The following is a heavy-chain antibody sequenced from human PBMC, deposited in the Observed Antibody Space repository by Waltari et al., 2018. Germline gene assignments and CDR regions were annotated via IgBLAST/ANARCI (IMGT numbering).Heavy chain of an antibody. CDR2: ISSSSSTI. Sequence: EVQLVESGGGLVQPGGSLRLSCAASGFTFSSYSMNWVRQAPGKGLEWVSYISSSSSTIYYADSGKGRFTISRDNAKNSLYLQMNSLRAEDTAVYYCARDDTFGGVIVTFFDYWGQGTLVTVSS. V-gene: IGHV3-48*04. CDR3: ARDDTFGGVIVTFFDY. D-gene: IGHD3-16*02. CDR1: GFTFSSYS. J-gene: IGHJ4*02.